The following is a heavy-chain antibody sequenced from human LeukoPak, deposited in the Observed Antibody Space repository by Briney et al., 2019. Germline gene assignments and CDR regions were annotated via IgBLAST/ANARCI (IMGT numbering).Heavy chain of an antibody. Sequence: GGSLRLSCAASGFTFSSYAMSWVRQAPGKGLEWVSAISGSGGSTYYADSVKGRFTISRDNSKNTLYLQMNSLRAEDTAVYYCARTYGDYGDAFDIWGQGTMVTVSS. CDR1: GFTFSSYA. CDR3: ARTYGDYGDAFDI. J-gene: IGHJ3*02. D-gene: IGHD4-17*01. V-gene: IGHV3-23*01. CDR2: ISGSGGST.